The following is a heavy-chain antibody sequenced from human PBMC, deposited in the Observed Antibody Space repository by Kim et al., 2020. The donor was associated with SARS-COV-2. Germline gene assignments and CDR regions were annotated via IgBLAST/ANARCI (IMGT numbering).Heavy chain of an antibody. V-gene: IGHV3-23*01. CDR3: AKDRGGDFWSGYSNWFDP. D-gene: IGHD3-3*01. CDR1: GFTFSSYA. J-gene: IGHJ5*02. CDR2: ISGSGGST. Sequence: GGSLRLSCAASGFTFSSYAMSWVRQAPGKGLEWVSAISGSGGSTYYADSVKGRFTISRDNSKNTLYLQMNSLRAEDTAVYYCAKDRGGDFWSGYSNWFDPWGQGTLVTVSS.